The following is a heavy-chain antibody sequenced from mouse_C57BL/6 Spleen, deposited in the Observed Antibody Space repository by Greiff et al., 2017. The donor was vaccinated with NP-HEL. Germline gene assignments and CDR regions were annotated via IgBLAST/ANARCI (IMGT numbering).Heavy chain of an antibody. V-gene: IGHV1-18*01. CDR1: GYTFTDYN. CDR2: INPNNGGT. Sequence: VQLQQSGPELVKPGASVKIPCKASGYTFTDYNMDWVKQSHGKSLEWIGDINPNNGGTIYNQKFKGKATLTVDKSSSTAYMELRSLTSEDTAVYYCARRNYGSIYFDYWGQGTTLTVSS. J-gene: IGHJ2*01. CDR3: ARRNYGSIYFDY. D-gene: IGHD1-1*01.